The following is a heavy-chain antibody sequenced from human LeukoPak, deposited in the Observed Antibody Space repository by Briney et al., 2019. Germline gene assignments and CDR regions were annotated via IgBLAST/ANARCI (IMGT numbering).Heavy chain of an antibody. CDR3: AREGVGGPDIWFDP. CDR1: GYTFTSYA. CDR2: INAGNGNT. J-gene: IGHJ5*02. V-gene: IGHV1-3*01. D-gene: IGHD2-8*01. Sequence: ASVKVSCKASGYTFTSYAMHWVRQAPGQRLEWMGWINAGNGNTKYSQKFQGRVTITRDTSASTAYMELSSLRSEDTAVYYCAREGVGGPDIWFDPWGQGTLVTVSS.